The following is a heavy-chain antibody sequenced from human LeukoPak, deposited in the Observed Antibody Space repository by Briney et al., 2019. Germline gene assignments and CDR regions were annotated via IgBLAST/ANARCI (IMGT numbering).Heavy chain of an antibody. V-gene: IGHV3-23*01. J-gene: IGHJ3*02. Sequence: GGSLRLSCAASGFTFSSYAMSWVRQAPGKELEWVSAISGSGGSTYYADSVKGRFTISRDNSKNTLYLQMNSLRAEDTAVYYCAKDRLRVAVAATVDAFDIWGQGTMVTVSS. CDR2: ISGSGGST. D-gene: IGHD6-19*01. CDR1: GFTFSSYA. CDR3: AKDRLRVAVAATVDAFDI.